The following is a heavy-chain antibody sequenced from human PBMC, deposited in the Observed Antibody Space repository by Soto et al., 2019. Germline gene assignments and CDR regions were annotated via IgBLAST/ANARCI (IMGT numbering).Heavy chain of an antibody. CDR1: GGSISSYY. D-gene: IGHD2-15*01. J-gene: IGHJ6*02. V-gene: IGHV4-59*12. CDR2: IYYSGST. CDR3: ARAGRGYCSGGSCYSGLHGMEV. Sequence: SETLSLTCAVPGGSISSYYWSWIRQPPGKGLEWIGYIYYSGSTNYNPSLKSRVTISVDTSKNQFSLKLSSVTAADTAVYYCARAGRGYCSGGSCYSGLHGMEVWGQGTTVTVSS.